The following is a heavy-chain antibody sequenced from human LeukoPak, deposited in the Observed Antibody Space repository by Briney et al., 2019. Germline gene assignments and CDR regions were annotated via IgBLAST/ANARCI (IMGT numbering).Heavy chain of an antibody. Sequence: ASVKVSCKASGYTFTNYGISWVRQAPGQGLEWMGWISAYNGNTNYAQKLQGRVTMTTDTSTSTAYMELRSLRSDDTAVYYCARGDCSGGSCYSGVIYWGQGTLVTVSS. J-gene: IGHJ4*02. V-gene: IGHV1-18*01. CDR1: GYTFTNYG. D-gene: IGHD2-15*01. CDR3: ARGDCSGGSCYSGVIY. CDR2: ISAYNGNT.